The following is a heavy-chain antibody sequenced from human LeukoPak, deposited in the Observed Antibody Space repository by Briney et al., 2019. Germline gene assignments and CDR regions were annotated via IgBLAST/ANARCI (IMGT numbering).Heavy chain of an antibody. CDR1: GGTFSSHT. CDR3: ARIPSGDVDTAMVMYYHYGMDV. CDR2: IIPLFGIV. V-gene: IGHV1-69*02. D-gene: IGHD5-18*01. J-gene: IGHJ6*02. Sequence: GASVKVSCKASGGTFSSHTISWVRQAPEQGLEWMGRIIPLFGIVNYAQKFQDRGTITADKSTSTAYMEVSSLRSEDTAVYYCARIPSGDVDTAMVMYYHYGMDVWGQGTTVTVSS.